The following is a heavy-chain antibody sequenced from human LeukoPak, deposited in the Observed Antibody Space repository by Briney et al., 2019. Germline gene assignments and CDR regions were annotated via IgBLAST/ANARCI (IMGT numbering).Heavy chain of an antibody. Sequence: SETLSLTCTVSGGSISSSSYYWGWIRQPPGKGLEWIGTFYHGGSTYYNPSLKSRVTISVDTSKNQFSLKLSSVTAADTAVYYCAREDYGDPNWFDPWGQGTLVTVSS. J-gene: IGHJ5*02. CDR1: GGSISSSSYY. V-gene: IGHV4-39*07. CDR3: AREDYGDPNWFDP. CDR2: FYHGGST. D-gene: IGHD4-17*01.